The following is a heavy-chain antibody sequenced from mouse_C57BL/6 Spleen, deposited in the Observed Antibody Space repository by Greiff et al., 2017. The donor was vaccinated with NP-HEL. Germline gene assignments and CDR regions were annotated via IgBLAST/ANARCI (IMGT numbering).Heavy chain of an antibody. CDR3: ARTTGTRFAY. CDR1: GYTFTDYN. D-gene: IGHD4-1*01. V-gene: IGHV1-18*01. CDR2: INPNNGGT. Sequence: VQLKESGPELVKPGASVKIPCKASGYTFTDYNMDWVKQSHGKSLEWIGDINPNNGGTIYNQKFKGKATLTVDKSSSTAYMELRSLTSEDTAVYYCARTTGTRFAYWGQGTLVTVSA. J-gene: IGHJ3*01.